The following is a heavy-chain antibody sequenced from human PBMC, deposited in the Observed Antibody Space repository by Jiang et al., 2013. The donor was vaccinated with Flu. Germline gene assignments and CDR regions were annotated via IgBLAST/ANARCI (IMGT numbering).Heavy chain of an antibody. J-gene: IGHJ4*02. CDR2: INPSGGST. V-gene: IGHV1-46*01. CDR3: AREGEDIVVVVAATLDY. D-gene: IGHD2-15*01. Sequence: EWMGIINPSGGSTSYAQKFQGRVTMTRDTSTSTVYMELSSLRSEDTAVYYCAREGEDIVVVVAATLDYWGQGTLVTVSS.